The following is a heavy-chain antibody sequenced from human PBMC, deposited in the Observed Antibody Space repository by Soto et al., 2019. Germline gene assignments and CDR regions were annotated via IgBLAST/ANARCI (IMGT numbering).Heavy chain of an antibody. CDR2: IVVGSGNT. CDR1: GFTFTSSA. CDR3: AATPRDSQKSHWFDP. V-gene: IGHV1-58*01. J-gene: IGHJ5*02. Sequence: SVKVSCKASGFTFTSSAVQWVRHARGQRLEWIGWIVVGSGNTNYAQKFQERVTITRDMSTSTAYMELSSLRAEDTAVYYCAATPRDSQKSHWFDPWGQGTLVTV. D-gene: IGHD2-15*01.